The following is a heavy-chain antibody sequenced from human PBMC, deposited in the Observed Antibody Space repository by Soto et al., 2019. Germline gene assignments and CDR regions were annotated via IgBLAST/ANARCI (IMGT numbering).Heavy chain of an antibody. Sequence: SLRLSCAASCFTFSSHGMHWVRQAPGTGLEWVAFISNDGSNKYYADSVKGRFTISRDNSKNTLYLQMNSLRAEDTAVYHCAKDIAGQGEYFDYWGQGTLVTVYS. D-gene: IGHD3-16*02. J-gene: IGHJ4*02. CDR3: AKDIAGQGEYFDY. CDR2: ISNDGSNK. CDR1: CFTFSSHG. V-gene: IGHV3-30*18.